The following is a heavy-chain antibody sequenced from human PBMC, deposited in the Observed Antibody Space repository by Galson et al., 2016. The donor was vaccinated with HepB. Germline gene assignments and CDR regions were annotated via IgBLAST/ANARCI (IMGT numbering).Heavy chain of an antibody. CDR3: ARGLYYDFWSGYSWFDP. J-gene: IGHJ5*02. D-gene: IGHD3-3*01. CDR2: VHYSGST. Sequence: TLSLTCTVSGMSLRGDDHYWSWIRQPPGKGLEWIGYVHYSGSTNYNPSLKSRVTISVDTSKNQFSLRLSSVTAADTAVYFFARGLYYDFWSGYSWFDPWGQGTLVTVSS. CDR1: GMSLRGDDHY. V-gene: IGHV4-61*08.